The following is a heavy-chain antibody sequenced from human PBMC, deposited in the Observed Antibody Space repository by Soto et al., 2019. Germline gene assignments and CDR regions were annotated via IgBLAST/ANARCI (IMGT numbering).Heavy chain of an antibody. V-gene: IGHV4-31*11. CDR3: AREAERVAFDI. CDR1: GGSIISADSY. D-gene: IGHD2-15*01. J-gene: IGHJ3*02. Sequence: SETLSLTCAVSGGSIISADSYWIWIRKHPGKGLEWIGYIAYSGDTYYNPSLRSRVTISADTSENKFSLTLKSVTAAYTAVYLCAREAERVAFDIWGQGKVVT. CDR2: IAYSGDT.